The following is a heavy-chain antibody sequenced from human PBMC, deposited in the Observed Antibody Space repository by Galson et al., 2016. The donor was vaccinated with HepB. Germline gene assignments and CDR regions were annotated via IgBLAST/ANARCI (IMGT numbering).Heavy chain of an antibody. CDR3: ARQRGDGTNSYWWDLFDP. Sequence: SLRLSCAASGFSVNNFWMSWVRQAPAQGLEWVANIKQDGSEKYYVDSAKGRFTISRDNAENSLYLQMNSLRVDDTAVYYCARQRGDGTNSYWWDLFDPWGQGTLVTVSS. V-gene: IGHV3-7*01. CDR2: IKQDGSEK. CDR1: GFSVNNFW. J-gene: IGHJ5*02. D-gene: IGHD2-8*02.